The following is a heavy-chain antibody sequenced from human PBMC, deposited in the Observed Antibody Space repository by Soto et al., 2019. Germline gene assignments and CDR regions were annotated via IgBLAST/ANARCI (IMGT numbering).Heavy chain of an antibody. Sequence: SVKVSCKASGGTFSSYAISWVRQAPGQGLEWMGGIIPIFGTANYAQKFQGRVTITADEPTSTAYMELSSLRSEDTAVYYCARETCGGDCYSLNHGMDVWGQGTTVTVSS. J-gene: IGHJ6*02. CDR2: IIPIFGTA. V-gene: IGHV1-69*13. D-gene: IGHD2-21*02. CDR3: ARETCGGDCYSLNHGMDV. CDR1: GGTFSSYA.